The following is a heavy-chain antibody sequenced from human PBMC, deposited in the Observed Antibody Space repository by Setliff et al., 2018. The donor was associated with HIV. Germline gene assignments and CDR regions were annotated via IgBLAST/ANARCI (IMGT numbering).Heavy chain of an antibody. V-gene: IGHV1-2*02. CDR3: ARDIPGWTKTPSPGDP. CDR1: GYTLSDYH. D-gene: IGHD6-19*01. CDR2: INPYSGGT. J-gene: IGHJ5*02. Sequence: ASMKVSCKASGYTLSDYHMHWVRQAPGQGLEWMGWINPYSGGTNYAPKFQGRVTMTRDTSINTVYMVLSSLRSDDTAVYYCARDIPGWTKTPSPGDPWGQGTLVTVSS.